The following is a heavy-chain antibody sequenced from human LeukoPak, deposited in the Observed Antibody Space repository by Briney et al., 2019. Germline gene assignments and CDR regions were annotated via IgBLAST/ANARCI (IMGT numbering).Heavy chain of an antibody. D-gene: IGHD3-22*01. CDR2: FNPTSTSI. Sequence: PGGSRRLSCAAPGLTLSDYSINWSRQAQGKGLEWVSSFNPTSTSIYYADAVKGRFTISRDNARSSLYLQMNSLRAEDTAVYYCVRLRRNSDRSDYYYFYDYWGQGILVTVSS. J-gene: IGHJ4*02. V-gene: IGHV3-21*01. CDR3: VRLRRNSDRSDYYYFYDY. CDR1: GLTLSDYS.